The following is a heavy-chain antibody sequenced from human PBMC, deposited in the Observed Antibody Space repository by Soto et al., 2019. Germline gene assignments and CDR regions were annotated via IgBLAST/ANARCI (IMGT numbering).Heavy chain of an antibody. CDR1: GGSVSSVNAY. Sequence: SETLSLTCNVSGGSVSSVNAYWTWIRQPPGKGLEWIGYIFYRGSTSYNPSLRSRVSISMDTSKNQFSLTLSSVTAADTAVYYCARDNYGSGSYSPFDYWGPGTLVTAPQ. V-gene: IGHV4-30-4*01. D-gene: IGHD3-10*01. CDR2: IFYRGST. CDR3: ARDNYGSGSYSPFDY. J-gene: IGHJ4*02.